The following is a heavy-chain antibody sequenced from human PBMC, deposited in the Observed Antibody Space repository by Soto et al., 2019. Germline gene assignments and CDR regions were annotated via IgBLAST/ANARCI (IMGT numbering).Heavy chain of an antibody. CDR3: ARGGLLANYDIWSGYSTVGYYGMDV. Sequence: ASVKVSCKASGYTFTGYYMHWVRQAPGQGLEWMGWINPNSGGTNYAQKFQGWVTMTRDTSISTAYMELSRLRSDDTAVYYCARGGLLANYDIWSGYSTVGYYGMDVWGQGTTVTVSS. CDR2: INPNSGGT. V-gene: IGHV1-2*04. CDR1: GYTFTGYY. J-gene: IGHJ6*02. D-gene: IGHD3-3*01.